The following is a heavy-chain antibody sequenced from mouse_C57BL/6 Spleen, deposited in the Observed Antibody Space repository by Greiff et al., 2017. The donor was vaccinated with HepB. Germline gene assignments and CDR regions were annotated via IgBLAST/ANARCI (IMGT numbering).Heavy chain of an antibody. CDR3: ARDGSFYYAMDY. CDR1: GYTFTSYW. D-gene: IGHD2-3*01. CDR2: IHPNSGST. J-gene: IGHJ4*01. Sequence: QVQLQQPGAELVKPGASVKLSCKASGYTFTSYWVHWVKQRPGQGLEWIGMIHPNSGSTNYNEKFKSKATLTVDKSSSTAYMQLSSLTSEDSAVYYCARDGSFYYAMDYWGQGTSVTVSS. V-gene: IGHV1-64*01.